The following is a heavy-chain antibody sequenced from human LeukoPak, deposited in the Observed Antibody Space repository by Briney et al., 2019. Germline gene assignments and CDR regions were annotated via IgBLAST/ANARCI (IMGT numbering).Heavy chain of an antibody. Sequence: GGSLRLSCAASGFTFSSYGMHWVRQAPGKGLVWVSRINSDGSITNYADSVKGRFTISRDNAKNTLYLQMNSLRAEDTAMFYCTRSNYYDLWGQGTLVTVSS. J-gene: IGHJ4*02. CDR2: INSDGSIT. CDR1: GFTFSSYG. V-gene: IGHV3-74*01. CDR3: TRSNYYDL. D-gene: IGHD3-22*01.